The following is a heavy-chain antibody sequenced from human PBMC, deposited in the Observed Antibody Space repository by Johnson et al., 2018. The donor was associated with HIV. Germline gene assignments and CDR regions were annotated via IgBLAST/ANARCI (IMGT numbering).Heavy chain of an antibody. CDR1: GFTFSDYY. D-gene: IGHD3-16*01. CDR2: IGTAGDT. Sequence: VQLVESGGGLVKPGGSLRLSCAASGFTFSDYYMSWIRQAPGKGLEWVSAIGTAGDTYYPGSVKGRFTISRENAKNSLYLQMNSLGAGDTAVYYCARAPMTGDDAFDIWGQGTMVTVSS. V-gene: IGHV3-13*01. J-gene: IGHJ3*02. CDR3: ARAPMTGDDAFDI.